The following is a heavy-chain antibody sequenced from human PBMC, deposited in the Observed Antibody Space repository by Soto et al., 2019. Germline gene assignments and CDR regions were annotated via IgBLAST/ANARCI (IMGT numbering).Heavy chain of an antibody. Sequence: GASVKVSCKASGGTFSSYAISWVRQAPGQGLEWMGGIIPIFGTANYAQKFQGRVTITADESTSTAYMELSSLRSEDTAVYYCARGRILGENWFDPWGQGTLVTVSS. CDR1: GGTFSSYA. J-gene: IGHJ5*02. CDR2: IIPIFGTA. V-gene: IGHV1-69*13. D-gene: IGHD4-17*01. CDR3: ARGRILGENWFDP.